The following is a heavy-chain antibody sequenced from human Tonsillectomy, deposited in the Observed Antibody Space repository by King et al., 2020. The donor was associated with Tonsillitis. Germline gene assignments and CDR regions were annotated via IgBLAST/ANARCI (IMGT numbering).Heavy chain of an antibody. V-gene: IGHV3-49*03. J-gene: IGHJ1*01. Sequence: QLVQSGGGLVQPGRSLRLSCTASGFTFGDSAMSWFRQAPGKGLEWVGFIRGKAYGGTTEYAASVKGRFIISRDDSKSIAYLQMNSLKTEDTAVYFCTRGPSGGGWYGSGRSPWALWGQGTLVNVSS. CDR1: GFTFGDSA. D-gene: IGHD3-10*01. CDR2: IRGKAYGGTT. CDR3: TRGPSGGGWYGSGRSPWAL.